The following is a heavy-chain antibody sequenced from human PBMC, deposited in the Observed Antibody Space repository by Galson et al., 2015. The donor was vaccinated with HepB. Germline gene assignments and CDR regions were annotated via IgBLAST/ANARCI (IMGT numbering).Heavy chain of an antibody. CDR1: GFTFSSYG. CDR3: AKEGRLTMVRGVTQLPDYFDY. J-gene: IGHJ4*02. D-gene: IGHD3-10*01. V-gene: IGHV3-30*18. Sequence: SLRLSCAASGFTFSSYGMHWVRQAPGKGLEWVAVISYDGSNKYYADSVKGRFTISRDNSKNTLYLQMNSLRAEDTAVYYCAKEGRLTMVRGVTQLPDYFDYWGQGTLVTVSS. CDR2: ISYDGSNK.